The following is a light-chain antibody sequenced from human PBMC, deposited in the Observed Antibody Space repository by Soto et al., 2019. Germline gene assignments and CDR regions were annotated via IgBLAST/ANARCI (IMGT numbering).Light chain of an antibody. J-gene: IGKJ5*01. CDR3: QQSYSNPIT. CDR1: QSISSY. V-gene: IGKV1-39*01. CDR2: AAF. Sequence: DIQMTQSPSSLSASVGDRVTITCRASQSISSYLNWYQQKPGKAPKVLIYAAFSLQSGVPSRFSGSGSGTDFTLTISSLQPEDFATYYCQQSYSNPITFGQGTRLEIK.